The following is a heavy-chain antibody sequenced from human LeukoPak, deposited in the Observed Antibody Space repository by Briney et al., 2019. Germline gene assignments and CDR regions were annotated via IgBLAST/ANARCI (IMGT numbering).Heavy chain of an antibody. V-gene: IGHV4-34*01. J-gene: IGHJ5*02. D-gene: IGHD2-15*01. Sequence: SETLSLTCAVYGGSFSGYYWSWIRQPPGKGLEWIGEINHSGSTNYNPSLKSRVTISVDTSENQFSLKLSSVTAADTAVYYCARGQGTPSYCSGGSCSDWFDHWGQGTLVTVSS. CDR1: GGSFSGYY. CDR2: INHSGST. CDR3: ARGQGTPSYCSGGSCSDWFDH.